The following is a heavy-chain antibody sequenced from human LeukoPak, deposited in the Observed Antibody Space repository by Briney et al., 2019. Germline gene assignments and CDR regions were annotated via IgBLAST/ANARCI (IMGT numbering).Heavy chain of an antibody. Sequence: GASVKVSCEASGYTFTSYGISWVRQAPGQGLEWMGWISAYNGNTNYAQKLQGRVTMTTDTSTSTAYMELRSLRSDDTAVYYCARVPGPDYYYYMDVWGKGTTVTISS. CDR3: ARVPGPDYYYYMDV. CDR2: ISAYNGNT. CDR1: GYTFTSYG. D-gene: IGHD3-10*01. J-gene: IGHJ6*03. V-gene: IGHV1-18*01.